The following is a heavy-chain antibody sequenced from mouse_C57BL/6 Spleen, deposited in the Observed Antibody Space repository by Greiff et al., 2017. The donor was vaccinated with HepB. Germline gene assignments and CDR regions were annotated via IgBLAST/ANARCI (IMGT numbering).Heavy chain of an antibody. V-gene: IGHV10-1*01. CDR2: IRSKSNNYAT. J-gene: IGHJ4*01. CDR1: GFSFNTYA. CDR3: VRQGTGDYAMDY. Sequence: EVHLVESGGGLVQPKGSLKLSCAASGFSFNTYAMNWVRQAPGKGLEWVARIRSKSNNYATYYADSVKDRFTISRDDSESMLYLQMNNLKTEDTAMYYCVRQGTGDYAMDYWGQGTSVTVSS. D-gene: IGHD4-1*01.